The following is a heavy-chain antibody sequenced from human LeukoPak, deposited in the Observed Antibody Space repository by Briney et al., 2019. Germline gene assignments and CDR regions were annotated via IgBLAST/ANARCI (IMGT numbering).Heavy chain of an antibody. J-gene: IGHJ5*02. CDR3: ARDSGDFWSGYYMTPNWFDP. D-gene: IGHD3-3*01. V-gene: IGHV4-39*07. CDR1: GGSISSSSHF. CDR2: IYYSGST. Sequence: SETLSLTCTVSGGSISSSSHFWGWIRQPPGKGLEWIGSIYYSGSTYYNPSLKSRVTISVDTSKNQFSLKLSSVTAADTAVYYCARDSGDFWSGYYMTPNWFDPWGQGTLVTVSS.